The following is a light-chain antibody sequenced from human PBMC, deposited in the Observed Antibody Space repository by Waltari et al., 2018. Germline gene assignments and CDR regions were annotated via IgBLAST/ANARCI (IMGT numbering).Light chain of an antibody. CDR1: ATVSFFGINY. CDR3: LQTKNSPYS. V-gene: IGKV3D-20*02. J-gene: IGKJ2*03. CDR2: QAS. Sequence: DIVLTQSPPSLAVSPGQRATITCRVSATVSFFGINYIHWYQQKPGQPPKLLVYQASSTDTGVPARFSGSGSGTDFTLTINPVEADDVADYYCLQTKNSPYSFGLGTKVEIK.